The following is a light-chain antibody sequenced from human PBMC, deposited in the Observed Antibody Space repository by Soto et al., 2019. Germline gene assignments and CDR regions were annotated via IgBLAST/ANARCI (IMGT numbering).Light chain of an antibody. CDR1: ESISWW. V-gene: IGKV1-5*03. CDR3: QQYNNYYS. CDR2: KAS. J-gene: IGKJ2*03. Sequence: IQMTQSPSTLSASVGDRVTITCRASESISWWLAWYQLKPGKAPKLLIYKASSLQSGVPSRFSGSGSGTEFTLTISSLQPDDFATYYCQQYNNYYSFGQGTKLEIK.